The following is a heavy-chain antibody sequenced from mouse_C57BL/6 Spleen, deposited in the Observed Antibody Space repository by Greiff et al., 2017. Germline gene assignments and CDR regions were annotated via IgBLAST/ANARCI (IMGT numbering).Heavy chain of an antibody. CDR2: IWGVGST. Sequence: VKLMESGPGLVAPSQSLSITCTVSGFSLTSYGVDWVRQSPGKGLEWLGVIWGVGSTNYNSALKSRLSISKDNSKSQVFLKMNSLQTDDTAMYYCARDDGYLYYAMDYWGQGTSVTVSS. CDR3: ARDDGYLYYAMDY. J-gene: IGHJ4*01. V-gene: IGHV2-6*01. CDR1: GFSLTSYG. D-gene: IGHD2-3*01.